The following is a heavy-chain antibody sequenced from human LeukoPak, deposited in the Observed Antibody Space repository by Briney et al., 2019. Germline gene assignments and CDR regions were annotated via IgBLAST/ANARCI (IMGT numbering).Heavy chain of an antibody. D-gene: IGHD2-15*01. V-gene: IGHV3-66*01. CDR2: IYNGDGT. CDR1: GLSVSSNH. Sequence: GGSLRLSCAASGLSVSSNHMYWVRQATGKGLEWVSVIYNGDGTAYADSVQGRFTISRDNSQNTVSLQMDSLRVEDTAVYFCVRNLRYCSDGSCSPWGQGTLVIVSS. J-gene: IGHJ5*02. CDR3: VRNLRYCSDGSCSP.